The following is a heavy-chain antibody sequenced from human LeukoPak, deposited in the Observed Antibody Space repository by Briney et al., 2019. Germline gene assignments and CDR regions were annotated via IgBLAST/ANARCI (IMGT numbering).Heavy chain of an antibody. Sequence: GGSLRLSCAVSGFTFSSDSMNWVRQAPGKGLEWVSSISSGSNYIYYADSVKGRFTISRDNAKNSLYPQMNSLRAEDTAVYYCARDRAIILFGAFDIWGQGTMVTVSS. CDR2: ISSGSNYI. CDR3: ARDRAIILFGAFDI. CDR1: GFTFSSDS. D-gene: IGHD3-3*01. J-gene: IGHJ3*02. V-gene: IGHV3-21*01.